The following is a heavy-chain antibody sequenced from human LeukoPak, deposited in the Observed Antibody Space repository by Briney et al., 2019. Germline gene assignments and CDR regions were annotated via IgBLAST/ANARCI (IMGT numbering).Heavy chain of an antibody. D-gene: IGHD3-9*01. Sequence: GGSLRLSCEVSGFTFSTYWMTWVRQAPGKGLEWVTFIRYDERNKYYADSVKGRFTISRDNSKNTLYLQMNSLRAEDTAVYYCTKERRRDDILTGSFSDWGQGILVTVSS. CDR1: GFTFSTYW. CDR3: TKERRRDDILTGSFSD. J-gene: IGHJ4*02. V-gene: IGHV3-30*02. CDR2: IRYDERNK.